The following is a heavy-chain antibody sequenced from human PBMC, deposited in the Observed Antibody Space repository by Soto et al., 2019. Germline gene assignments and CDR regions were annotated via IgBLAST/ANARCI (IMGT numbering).Heavy chain of an antibody. CDR1: GASIISSTTY. CDR3: ARQDHGDYEFFFDY. J-gene: IGHJ4*02. V-gene: IGHV4-39*01. D-gene: IGHD4-17*01. CDR2: ISSIGST. Sequence: SETLSLTCTVSGASIISSTTYWGWIRQPPGRGLGWIGTISSIGSTYYNPSLEGRVTISVDTSKNQFSLKVTSVTAADTGLYYCARQDHGDYEFFFDYWGQGTLVTVSS.